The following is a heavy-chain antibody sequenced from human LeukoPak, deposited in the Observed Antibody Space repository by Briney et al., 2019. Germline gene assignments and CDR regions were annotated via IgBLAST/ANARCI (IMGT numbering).Heavy chain of an antibody. V-gene: IGHV3-74*01. CDR2: IKSDGSST. J-gene: IGHJ6*02. CDR3: ATPSNYYDSSGYYDPGYYYGMDV. D-gene: IGHD3-22*01. Sequence: GGSLRLSCAASGFTFSSYWMHWVRQAPGKGLVWVSRIKSDGSSTSYADSVKGRFTISRDNAKNSLYLQMNSLRAEDTAVYYCATPSNYYDSSGYYDPGYYYGMDVWGQGTTVTVSS. CDR1: GFTFSSYW.